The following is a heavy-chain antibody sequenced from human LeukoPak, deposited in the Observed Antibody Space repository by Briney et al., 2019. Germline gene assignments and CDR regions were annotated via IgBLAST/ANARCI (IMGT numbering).Heavy chain of an antibody. CDR1: GFTFSSHA. V-gene: IGHV3-23*01. J-gene: IGHJ4*02. CDR2: ISGSGGST. CDR3: AKEGAWFGELSFDY. Sequence: GGSLRLSCAASGFTFSSHAMSWVRQAPGKGLEWVSAISGSGGSTYYADSGKGRFTISRDNSKNTLYLQMNSLRAEDTAVYYCAKEGAWFGELSFDYWGQGTLVTVSS. D-gene: IGHD3-10*01.